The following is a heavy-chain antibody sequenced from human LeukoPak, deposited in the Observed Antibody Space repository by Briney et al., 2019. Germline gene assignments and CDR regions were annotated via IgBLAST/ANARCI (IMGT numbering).Heavy chain of an antibody. J-gene: IGHJ4*02. V-gene: IGHV3-33*01. CDR3: ARGSSSSWGYFDY. Sequence: GRSLRLSCAASGFTFSNYGMHWVRQAPGKGLEWVAVIWYDGSKKYYADSVKGRFTISRDNSKNTLYLQMNSLRAEDTAVYYCARGSSSSWGYFDYWGQGTLVTVSS. D-gene: IGHD6-13*01. CDR2: IWYDGSKK. CDR1: GFTFSNYG.